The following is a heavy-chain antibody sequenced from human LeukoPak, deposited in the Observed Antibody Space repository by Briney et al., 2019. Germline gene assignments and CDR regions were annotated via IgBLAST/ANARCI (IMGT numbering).Heavy chain of an antibody. J-gene: IGHJ5*02. Sequence: GSLRLSCAASGFTVSSYAMSWVRQAPGKGLEWASSISGSGGSTDYADSVKGRFTISRDNSKNTLYVQMNSLRAEDTAVYYCARGDYGGDNWFDPWGQGTLVTVSS. CDR2: ISGSGGST. CDR3: ARGDYGGDNWFDP. V-gene: IGHV3-23*01. D-gene: IGHD4-17*01. CDR1: GFTVSSYA.